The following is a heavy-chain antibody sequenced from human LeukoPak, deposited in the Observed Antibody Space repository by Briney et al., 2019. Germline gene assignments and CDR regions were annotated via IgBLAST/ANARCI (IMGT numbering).Heavy chain of an antibody. CDR2: IYTSGST. Sequence: PSQTLSLTCTVSGGSISSGSYYWSWIRQPAGKGLEWIGRIYTSGSTNYNPALKSRVTISVDTSKNQFSLELSSVTAADTAVYYCASSSSWSDYWGQGTLVTVSS. V-gene: IGHV4-61*02. D-gene: IGHD6-13*01. CDR3: ASSSSWSDY. J-gene: IGHJ4*02. CDR1: GGSISSGSYY.